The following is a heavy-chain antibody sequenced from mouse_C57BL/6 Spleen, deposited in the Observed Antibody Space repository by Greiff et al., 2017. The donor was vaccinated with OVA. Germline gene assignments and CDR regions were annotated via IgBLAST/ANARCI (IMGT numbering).Heavy chain of an antibody. D-gene: IGHD1-1*01. CDR1: GYAFSSSW. J-gene: IGHJ2*01. V-gene: IGHV1-82*01. CDR2: IYPGDGDT. Sequence: QVQLQQSGPELVKPGASVKISCKASGYAFSSSWMNWVKQRPGKGLEWIGRIYPGDGDTNYNGKFKGKATLTADKSSSTAYMQLSSLTSEDSAVYFCARLGTTVVDYFDYWGQGTTLTVSS. CDR3: ARLGTTVVDYFDY.